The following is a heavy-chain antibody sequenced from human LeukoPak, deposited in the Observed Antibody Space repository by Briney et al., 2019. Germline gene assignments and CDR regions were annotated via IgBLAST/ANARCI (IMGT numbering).Heavy chain of an antibody. V-gene: IGHV3-21*01. CDR2: ISSSSSYI. D-gene: IGHD6-6*01. Sequence: KPGGSLRLSCAASGFTFSTYSMNWVRQAPGKGLAWVSSISSSSSYIYSADSVKGRFTISRDNAKNSLYLQMNSLRAEDTAVYYCARDDGAARPMDCWGQGTLVTVSS. J-gene: IGHJ4*02. CDR1: GFTFSTYS. CDR3: ARDDGAARPMDC.